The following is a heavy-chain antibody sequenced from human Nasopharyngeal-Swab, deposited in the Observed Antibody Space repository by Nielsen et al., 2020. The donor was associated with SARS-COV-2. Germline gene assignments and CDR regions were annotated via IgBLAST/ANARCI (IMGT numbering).Heavy chain of an antibody. V-gene: IGHV3-11*06. Sequence: GGSLRLSCSASGFIFNDAYFSWIRRAPGKGLEWLCYISSSGAYMHCADSVQGRFTISRDNARNSVFLQMDGLRVEDTAVYYCATGGMERRNDHWGQGTLVAVSS. CDR1: GFIFNDAY. CDR3: ATGGMERRNDH. D-gene: IGHD1-1*01. J-gene: IGHJ4*02. CDR2: ISSSGAYM.